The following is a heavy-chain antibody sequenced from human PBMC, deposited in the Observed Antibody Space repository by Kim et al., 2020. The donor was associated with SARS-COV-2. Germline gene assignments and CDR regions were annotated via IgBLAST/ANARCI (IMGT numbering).Heavy chain of an antibody. CDR2: ISSQSTHS. CDR1: GFTFGDYT. D-gene: IGHD6-19*01. J-gene: IGHJ1*01. Sequence: GGSLRLSCTASGFTFGDYTINWIRQTPGKGLEWVGYISSQSTHSDSADAVTVRVIISSDNDEYSLILHMNSMRPNDTATYYCATVRSSSWSDHCDRRTLV. CDR3: ATVRSSSWSDH. V-gene: IGHV3-11*03.